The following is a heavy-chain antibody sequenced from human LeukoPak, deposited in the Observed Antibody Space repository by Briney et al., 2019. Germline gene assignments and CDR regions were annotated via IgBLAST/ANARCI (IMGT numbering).Heavy chain of an antibody. D-gene: IGHD3-10*01. Sequence: GGSLRLCCTASGFTFGDYAMSWFRQAPGKGLELVGFIRSKADGGTTEYAASVKGRFTISRDDSKSIAYLQMNSLKTEDTAVYYCTRDLLVYGSGSYYPNWFDPWGQGTLVTVSS. CDR3: TRDLLVYGSGSYYPNWFDP. J-gene: IGHJ5*02. CDR2: IRSKADGGTT. V-gene: IGHV3-49*03. CDR1: GFTFGDYA.